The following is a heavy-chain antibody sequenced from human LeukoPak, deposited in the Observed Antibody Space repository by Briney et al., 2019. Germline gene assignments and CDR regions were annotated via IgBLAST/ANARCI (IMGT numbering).Heavy chain of an antibody. CDR1: GFTFSSYA. Sequence: GGSLRLSCAASGFTFSSYAMSWVRQAPGKGLEWVSAISGSGSSTYYADSVKGRFTISRDNSKNTLYLQMDSLRAEDTAVYYCAKGSHLAAAGPYYYYGMDVWGQGTTVTVSS. CDR2: ISGSGSST. D-gene: IGHD6-25*01. V-gene: IGHV3-23*01. J-gene: IGHJ6*02. CDR3: AKGSHLAAAGPYYYYGMDV.